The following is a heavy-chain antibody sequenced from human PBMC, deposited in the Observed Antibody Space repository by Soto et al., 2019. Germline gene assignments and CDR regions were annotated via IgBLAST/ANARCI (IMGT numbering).Heavy chain of an antibody. CDR3: TRGYGDYVRDY. V-gene: IGHV3-73*01. CDR2: IRSKSNSYAT. CDR1: GFTFIGSA. J-gene: IGHJ4*02. Sequence: EVQLVESGGGLVQPGGSLKLSCAVFGFTFIGSAMHWVRQASGKGLEWVGRIRSKSNSYATAYAASVKGRFTISRDDSKNTAYLQMNSLKTEDTAVYYCTRGYGDYVRDYWGQGTLVTVSS. D-gene: IGHD4-17*01.